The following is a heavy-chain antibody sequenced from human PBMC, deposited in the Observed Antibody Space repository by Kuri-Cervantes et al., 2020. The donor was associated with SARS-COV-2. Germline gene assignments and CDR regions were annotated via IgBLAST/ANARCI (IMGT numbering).Heavy chain of an antibody. CDR2: IGTAGDT. D-gene: IGHD3-22*01. V-gene: IGHV3-13*04. CDR1: GFTFSSYD. J-gene: IGHJ4*02. CDR3: ASRRGYYHDISGYYYFDY. Sequence: GESLKISCAASGFTFSSYDMHWVRQATGKGLEWVSAIGTAGDTYYPGSVKGRFTISRENAKNSLYLQMNSLRAGDTAVYYCASRRGYYHDISGYYYFDYWGQGTLVTVSS.